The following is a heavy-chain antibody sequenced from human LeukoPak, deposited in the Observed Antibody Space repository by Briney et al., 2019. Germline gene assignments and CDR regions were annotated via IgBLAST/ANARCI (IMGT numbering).Heavy chain of an antibody. CDR2: MHPGNGNT. J-gene: IGHJ4*02. V-gene: IGHV1-2*02. CDR3: AGEGSYCVGGDCYSFDF. D-gene: IGHD2-21*02. Sequence: ASVKVSCKASGYRFISNYIQWVRQAPGLGPEWMGWMHPGNGNTRYAEKFQGRVTMTRDTSVNTAYMDLSSLRSDDTAVYYCAGEGSYCVGGDCYSFDFWGQGTLITVSS. CDR1: GYRFISNY.